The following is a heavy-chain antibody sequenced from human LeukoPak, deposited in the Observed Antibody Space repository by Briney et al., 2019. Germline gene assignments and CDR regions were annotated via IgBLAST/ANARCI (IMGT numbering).Heavy chain of an antibody. Sequence: GGSLRLSCAASGFAFSSYAMSWVRQAPGKGLEWVSAISGSGGSTYYADSVKGRFTISRDNSKNTLYLQMNSLRAEDTAVYYCAKGSSGYSYGEYYFDYWGQGTLVTVSS. CDR1: GFAFSSYA. CDR3: AKGSSGYSYGEYYFDY. D-gene: IGHD5-18*01. CDR2: ISGSGGST. V-gene: IGHV3-23*01. J-gene: IGHJ4*02.